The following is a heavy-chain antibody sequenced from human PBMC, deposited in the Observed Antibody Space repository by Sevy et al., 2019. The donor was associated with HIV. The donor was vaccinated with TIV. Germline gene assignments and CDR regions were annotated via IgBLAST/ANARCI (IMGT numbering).Heavy chain of an antibody. J-gene: IGHJ4*02. V-gene: IGHV3-30*04. D-gene: IGHD2-15*01. CDR3: TRDGGGDYFDY. Sequence: GGSLRLSCAASGFTFRRYAMHWVRQAPGQGLESVAVISYDGGKTYHADSVKGRFTISRDNSENTLYLQMNSRRAEDTAVYYCTRDGGGDYFDYWGLGTLVTVSS. CDR2: ISYDGGKT. CDR1: GFTFRRYA.